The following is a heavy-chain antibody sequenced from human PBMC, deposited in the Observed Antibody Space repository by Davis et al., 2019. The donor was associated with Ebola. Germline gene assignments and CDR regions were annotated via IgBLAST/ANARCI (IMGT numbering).Heavy chain of an antibody. CDR1: GFTVSSNY. CDR2: IYSGGST. Sequence: PGGSLRLSCAASGFTVSSNYMSWVRQAPGKGLEWVSVIYSGGSTYYADSVKGRFTISRDNSRNTLYLQMNSLRAEDTAVYYCARGGRDNWFDSWGQGTLVTVSS. D-gene: IGHD3-10*01. CDR3: ARGGRDNWFDS. V-gene: IGHV3-53*05. J-gene: IGHJ5*01.